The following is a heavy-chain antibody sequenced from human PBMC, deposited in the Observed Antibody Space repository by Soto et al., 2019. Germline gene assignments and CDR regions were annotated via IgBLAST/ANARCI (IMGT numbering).Heavy chain of an antibody. J-gene: IGHJ6*02. CDR1: GYSFTSYW. Sequence: GESLKISCKGYGYSFTSYWSSGVRQMPEKGLEWMGRIDPSDSYTNYSPSFQGHVTISADKSISTAYLQWSSLKASDTAMYYCARSPRTVTDYGMDVWGQGTTVTVSS. D-gene: IGHD4-17*01. CDR2: IDPSDSYT. CDR3: ARSPRTVTDYGMDV. V-gene: IGHV5-10-1*01.